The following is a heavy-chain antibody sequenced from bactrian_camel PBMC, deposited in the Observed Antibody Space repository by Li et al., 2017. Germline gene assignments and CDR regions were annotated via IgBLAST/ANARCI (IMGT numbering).Heavy chain of an antibody. J-gene: IGHJ4*01. Sequence: HVQLVESGGALVQPGGSLRLTCTGSGFAFSTKTMYWQRQRPGLGLELLTIVERTGYHTWYQDSVKGRFTVSRDNAKNTMSLQLNSLTTEDTGMYFCSTYSTRGQGTQVTVS. V-gene: IGHV3S6*01. D-gene: IGHD3*01. CDR2: VERTGYHT. CDR1: GFAFSTKT.